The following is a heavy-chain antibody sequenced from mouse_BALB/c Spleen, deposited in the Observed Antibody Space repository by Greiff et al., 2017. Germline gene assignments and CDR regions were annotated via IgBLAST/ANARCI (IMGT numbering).Heavy chain of an antibody. J-gene: IGHJ4*01. V-gene: IGHV5-17*02. CDR3: ARDDGYYYAMDY. CDR2: ISSGSSTI. D-gene: IGHD2-3*01. CDR1: GFTFSSFG. Sequence: EVQGVESGGGLVQPGGSRKLSCAASGFTFSSFGMHWVRQAPEKGLEWVAYISSGSSTIYYADTVKGRFTISRDNPKNTLFLQMTSLRSEDTAMYYCARDDGYYYAMDYWGQGTSVTVSS.